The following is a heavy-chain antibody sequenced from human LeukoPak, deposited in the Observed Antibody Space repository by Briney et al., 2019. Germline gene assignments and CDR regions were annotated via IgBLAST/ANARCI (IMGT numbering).Heavy chain of an antibody. CDR3: ARWNDWAGYYLDY. CDR1: GVSFSGYY. V-gene: IGHV4-59*01. D-gene: IGHD3-9*01. CDR2: IYYSGST. J-gene: IGHJ4*02. Sequence: NSSETLSLTCTVCGVSFSGYYWSWIRQPPGKGLEWIGYIYYSGSTNYNPSLKSRVTISVDTPKNQFSLKLSSVTAADTAVYYCARWNDWAGYYLDYWGQGTLVTVSS.